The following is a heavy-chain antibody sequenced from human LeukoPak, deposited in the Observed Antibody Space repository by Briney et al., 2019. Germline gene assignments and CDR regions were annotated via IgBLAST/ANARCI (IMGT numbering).Heavy chain of an antibody. CDR3: ARYSSGSYNQFDY. V-gene: IGHV4-59*01. J-gene: IGHJ4*02. CDR2: IYYSGST. D-gene: IGHD1-26*01. Sequence: PSETLSLTCTVSGGSISSYYWSWIRQPPGKGLEWIGYIYYSGSTNYNPSLKSRVTISVDTSKNQFSLKLTSVTAADTAVYYCARYSSGSYNQFDYWGQGTLVTVSS. CDR1: GGSISSYY.